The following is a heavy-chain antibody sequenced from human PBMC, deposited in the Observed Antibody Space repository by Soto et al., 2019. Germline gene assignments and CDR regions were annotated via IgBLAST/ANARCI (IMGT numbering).Heavy chain of an antibody. Sequence: QVQLVQSGAEVKKPGASVKVYCKASGSTFTDYGISWVRQAPGQGLEWMGWIHTYNGHTNYAQKVQGRVTMTTDTSTSTAYMELRSLRPDDTAVYYCARDAQYSSRWHPIDFWGQGTLVTVSS. V-gene: IGHV1-18*01. CDR1: GSTFTDYG. J-gene: IGHJ4*02. D-gene: IGHD6-13*01. CDR3: ARDAQYSSRWHPIDF. CDR2: IHTYNGHT.